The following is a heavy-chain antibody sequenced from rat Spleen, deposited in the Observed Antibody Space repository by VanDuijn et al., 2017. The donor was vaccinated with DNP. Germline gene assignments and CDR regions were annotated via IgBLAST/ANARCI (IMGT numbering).Heavy chain of an antibody. CDR3: ARPIYNNQGGFAY. D-gene: IGHD1-10*01. V-gene: IGHV5-22*01. J-gene: IGHJ3*01. CDR1: GFTFSDYY. CDR2: ITYDGGRS. Sequence: EVQLVESGGDLVQPGRSLKLFCAASGFTFSDYYMAWFRQAPTKGLEWVAYITYDGGRSYYRDSVKGRFTISRDNAKSTLYLQMNSLRSEDMATYYCARPIYNNQGGFAYWGQGTLVTVSS.